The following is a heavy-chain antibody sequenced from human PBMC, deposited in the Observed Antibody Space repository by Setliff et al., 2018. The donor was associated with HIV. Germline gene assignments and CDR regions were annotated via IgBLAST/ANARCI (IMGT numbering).Heavy chain of an antibody. D-gene: IGHD6-6*01. V-gene: IGHV1-18*01. CDR3: AREVEAARGFNAFDI. CDR1: GYMFIAYG. CDR2: IGPYNGRT. Sequence: ASVKVSCKTSGYMFIAYGMSWVRRAPGQGLEWMGWIGPYNGRTEYAQEFQGRVTITADKSTSTAYMELSSLRSEDTAVYYCAREVEAARGFNAFDIWGQGTMVTVSS. J-gene: IGHJ3*02.